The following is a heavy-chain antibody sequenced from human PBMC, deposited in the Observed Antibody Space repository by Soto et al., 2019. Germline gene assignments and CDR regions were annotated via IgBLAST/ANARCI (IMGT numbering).Heavy chain of an antibody. CDR3: ASGRGHFDY. CDR1: GASIRTPDLY. J-gene: IGHJ4*02. V-gene: IGHV4-30-4*01. Sequence: SETLSLTCTVSGASIRTPDLYWSWIRQPPGKGLEWIGFVHSLVSTSYSPSPMNRVTISVDTSKNQFSLTLRSVTAADTAVYYCASGRGHFDYWGRGTLVTVSS. CDR2: VHSLVST. D-gene: IGHD1-26*01.